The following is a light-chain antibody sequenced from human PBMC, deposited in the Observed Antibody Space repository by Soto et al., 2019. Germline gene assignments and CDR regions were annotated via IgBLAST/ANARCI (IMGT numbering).Light chain of an antibody. J-gene: IGKJ2*01. Sequence: DIQMTQSPSSLSASVGDRVTITCRASQTISSRLAWYQQKPGQAPKLLIYKATYLQTGVASRFSGSGSGTEFSLTISSLQPDDIAVYYCQQYNEFQYIFGQGTRLDI. CDR1: QTISSR. V-gene: IGKV1-5*03. CDR3: QQYNEFQYI. CDR2: KAT.